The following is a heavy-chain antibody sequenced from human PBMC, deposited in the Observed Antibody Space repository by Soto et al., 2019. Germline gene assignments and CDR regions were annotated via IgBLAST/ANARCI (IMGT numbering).Heavy chain of an antibody. D-gene: IGHD5-12*01. CDR1: GGTFSSYA. Sequence: SVKVSCKASGGTFSSYAISWVRQAPGQGLEWMGGIIPIFGTANYAQKFQGRVTITADESTSTAYMELSSLRSEDTAVYYCARSMVATSDFDYWGQGTLVTVSS. CDR3: ARSMVATSDFDY. CDR2: IIPIFGTA. V-gene: IGHV1-69*13. J-gene: IGHJ4*02.